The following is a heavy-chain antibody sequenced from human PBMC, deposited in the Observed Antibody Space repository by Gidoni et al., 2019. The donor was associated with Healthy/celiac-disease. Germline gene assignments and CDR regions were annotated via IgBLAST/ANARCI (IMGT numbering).Heavy chain of an antibody. Sequence: QLQLQESVPGLVKPSETLSLTCTFSGYSIRSGYYLGWIRQPPGKGLEWIGSIYHSGSTYYNPSLKSRVTISVDTSKNQFSLKLSSVTAADTAVYYCARARWQLVLYWFDPWGQGTLVTVSS. D-gene: IGHD6-6*01. J-gene: IGHJ5*02. V-gene: IGHV4-38-2*02. CDR3: ARARWQLVLYWFDP. CDR1: GYSIRSGYY. CDR2: IYHSGST.